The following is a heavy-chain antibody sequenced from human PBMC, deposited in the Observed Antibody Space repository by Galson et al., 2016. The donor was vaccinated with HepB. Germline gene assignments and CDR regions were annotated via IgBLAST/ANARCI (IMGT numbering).Heavy chain of an antibody. CDR1: GFGFSDYA. V-gene: IGHV3-23*01. D-gene: IGHD6-6*01. CDR2: ITGGGDST. J-gene: IGHJ4*02. CDR3: AKDPYSRSSPRF. Sequence: SLRLSCAASGFGFSDYAMSWVRQAPGKGLEWVSAITGGGDSTYYADSVKGRFTVSRDNTGNTLTLLMSSLRAEDSAIYFCAKDPYSRSSPRFWGQGTLVTVSS.